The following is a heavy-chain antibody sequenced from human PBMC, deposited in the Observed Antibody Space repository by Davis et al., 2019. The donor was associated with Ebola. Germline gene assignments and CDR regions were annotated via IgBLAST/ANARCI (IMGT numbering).Heavy chain of an antibody. D-gene: IGHD5-18*01. CDR1: GYTFSSHW. V-gene: IGHV5-51*01. CDR2: LYPGDSET. Sequence: PGGSLRLSCKGSGYTFSSHWIGWVRQMPGKGLEWVGMLYPGDSETRYSPSFQGQVTISADKSISTAYLQWSSLKASDTAIYYCAAGIQMPAVPPFDYWGQGTQVTVSS. J-gene: IGHJ4*02. CDR3: AAGIQMPAVPPFDY.